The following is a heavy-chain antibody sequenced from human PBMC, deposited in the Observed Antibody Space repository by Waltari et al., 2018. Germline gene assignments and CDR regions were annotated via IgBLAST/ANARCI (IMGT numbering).Heavy chain of an antibody. Sequence: QVQLVQSGAEVKKPGSSVKVSCKASGGTFSSYAISWVRQAPGQGLEWMGRIIPILGIANYAQKFQGRVTITADKSTSTAYMELSSLRSEDTAVYYCARENAYYYDSSGYLDYWGQGTLVTVSS. CDR1: GGTFSSYA. CDR2: IIPILGIA. V-gene: IGHV1-69*04. CDR3: ARENAYYYDSSGYLDY. D-gene: IGHD3-22*01. J-gene: IGHJ4*02.